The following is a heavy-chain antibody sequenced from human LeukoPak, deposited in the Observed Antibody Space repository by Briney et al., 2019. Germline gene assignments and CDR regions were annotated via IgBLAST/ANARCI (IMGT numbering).Heavy chain of an antibody. Sequence: GGSLRLSCAASGFTFSSYAMTWVRQAPGKGLEWVSAISGSGGSTYYADSVKGRLTISRDNSKLYLQMNSQRAEDTAVYYCAKWATNYYDSSDYFDYWGQGTLVTVSS. V-gene: IGHV3-23*01. J-gene: IGHJ4*02. CDR2: ISGSGGST. CDR1: GFTFSSYA. D-gene: IGHD3-22*01. CDR3: AKWATNYYDSSDYFDY.